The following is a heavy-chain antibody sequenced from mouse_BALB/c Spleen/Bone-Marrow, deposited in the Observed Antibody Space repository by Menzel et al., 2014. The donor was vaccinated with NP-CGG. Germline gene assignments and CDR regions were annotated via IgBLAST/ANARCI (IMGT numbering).Heavy chain of an antibody. Sequence: VQLQQSGAELVKPGASVKLSCTASDFNFKDTYMHWVNQRPEQGLEWIGRXDPANGNTKYDPQFQGKATITADTSSNTAYLQLSILTSXXTAVYYWARVXXXXXXXXXXWGQGTTRTXSS. J-gene: IGHJ2*01. CDR1: DFNFKDTY. V-gene: IGHV14-3*02. CDR3: ARVXXXXXXXXXX. CDR2: XDPANGNT.